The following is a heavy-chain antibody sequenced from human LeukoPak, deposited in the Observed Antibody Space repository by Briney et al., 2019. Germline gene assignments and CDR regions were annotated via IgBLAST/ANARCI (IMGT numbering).Heavy chain of an antibody. J-gene: IGHJ4*02. D-gene: IGHD3-9*01. Sequence: GASVKVSCKASGGTFSSYAISWARQAPGQGLEWMGGIIPIFGTANYAQKFQGRVTITADESTSTAYMELSSLRSEDTAVYYCARTIINLNYFDYWGQGTLVTVSS. CDR1: GGTFSSYA. CDR3: ARTIINLNYFDY. CDR2: IIPIFGTA. V-gene: IGHV1-69*13.